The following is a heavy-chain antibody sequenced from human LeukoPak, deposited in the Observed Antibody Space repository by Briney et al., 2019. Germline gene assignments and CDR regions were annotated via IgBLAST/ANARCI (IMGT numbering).Heavy chain of an antibody. Sequence: ASVKVSCKASGYTFTSYYMHWVRQAPGQGLEWMGWINPNSGGTNYAQKFQGRVTMTRDTSISTAYMELSRLRSDDTAVYYCAGVQYSSSWLYLYYFDYWGQGTLVTVSS. V-gene: IGHV1-2*02. J-gene: IGHJ4*02. CDR1: GYTFTSYY. CDR3: AGVQYSSSWLYLYYFDY. CDR2: INPNSGGT. D-gene: IGHD6-13*01.